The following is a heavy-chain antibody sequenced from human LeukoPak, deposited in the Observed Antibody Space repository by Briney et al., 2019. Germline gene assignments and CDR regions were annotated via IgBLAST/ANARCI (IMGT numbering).Heavy chain of an antibody. CDR1: GGSISSYY. J-gene: IGHJ6*03. D-gene: IGHD5-18*01. V-gene: IGHV4-59*01. CDR2: IYYSGST. CDR3: AKGKGKKWIQLWLRVQGDYYYMDV. Sequence: SETLSLTCTVSGGSISSYYWSWIRQPPGKGLEWIGYIYYSGSTNYNPSLKSRVTISVGTSKNQFSLKLSSVTAADTAVYYCAKGKGKKWIQLWLRVQGDYYYMDVWGKGTTVTISS.